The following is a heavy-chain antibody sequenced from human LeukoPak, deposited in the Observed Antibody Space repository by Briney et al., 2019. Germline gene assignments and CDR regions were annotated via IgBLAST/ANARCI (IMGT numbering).Heavy chain of an antibody. V-gene: IGHV1-24*01. J-gene: IGHJ4*02. CDR1: GHTPTELS. CDR2: LHPEAGEM. CDR3: ATGRTWWDLLNY. D-gene: IGHD1-26*01. Sequence: ASVKVSCKVSGHTPTELSLHWVRQPPGKGLEWMGGLHPEAGEMIYSQKFQGRVTMTEDTSTDIAYMEMSSLRSEDTAVYYCATGRTWWDLLNYWGQGTLVTVSS.